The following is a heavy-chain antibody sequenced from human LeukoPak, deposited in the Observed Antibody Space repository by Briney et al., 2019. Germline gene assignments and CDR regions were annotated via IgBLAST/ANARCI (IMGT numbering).Heavy chain of an antibody. CDR3: ARGARYYYYYMDV. CDR1: GFTFSSYW. CDR2: IKQDGSEK. Sequence: TGGSLRLSCGASGFTFSSYWMSWVRQAPGKGLEWVANIKQDGSEKYYVDSAKGRFTISRDNAKNSLYLQMNSLRAEDTAVYYCARGARYYYYYMDVWGKGTTVTVSS. V-gene: IGHV3-7*01. J-gene: IGHJ6*03.